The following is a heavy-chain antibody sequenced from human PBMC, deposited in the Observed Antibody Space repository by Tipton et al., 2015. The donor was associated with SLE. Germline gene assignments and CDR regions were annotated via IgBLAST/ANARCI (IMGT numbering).Heavy chain of an antibody. CDR3: ARLMGYSSSSGSLGY. D-gene: IGHD6-6*01. CDR1: GGSISSGGYY. J-gene: IGHJ4*02. V-gene: IGHV4-31*03. CDR2: IYYSGST. Sequence: TLSLTCTVSGGSISSGGYYWSWIRQHPGKGLEWIGYIYYSGSTYYNPSLKSRVTISVDTSKNQFSLKLSSVTAADTAVYYCARLMGYSSSSGSLGYWGQGTLVTVSS.